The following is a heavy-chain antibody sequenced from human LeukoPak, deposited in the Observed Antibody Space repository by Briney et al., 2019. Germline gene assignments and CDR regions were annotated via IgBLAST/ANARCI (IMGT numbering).Heavy chain of an antibody. D-gene: IGHD4-23*01. J-gene: IGHJ3*02. CDR3: ARDPSVGAFDI. V-gene: IGHV3-7*01. Sequence: QPGGSLRLSCAASGFTFSSYWMSWVRQAPGKGLEWVANIKKDGSEKYYMDSVKGRFTISRDNAKNSLYLQMNSLRAEETAVYYCARDPSVGAFDIWGQGTMVTVSS. CDR1: GFTFSSYW. CDR2: IKKDGSEK.